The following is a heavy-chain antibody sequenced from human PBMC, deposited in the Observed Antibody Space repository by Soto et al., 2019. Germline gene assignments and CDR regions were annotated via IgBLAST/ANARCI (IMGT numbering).Heavy chain of an antibody. V-gene: IGHV4-34*01. CDR2: INHSGST. D-gene: IGHD3-10*01. Sequence: QVQLQQWGAGLLKPSETLSLTCAVYGGSFSGYYWSWIRQPPVKGLEWIGEINHSGSTNYNPSLKSRVTISVDTSKNQFSLKLSSVTAADTAVYYCARAHTMVDSNWFDPWGQGTLVTVSS. CDR3: ARAHTMVDSNWFDP. J-gene: IGHJ5*02. CDR1: GGSFSGYY.